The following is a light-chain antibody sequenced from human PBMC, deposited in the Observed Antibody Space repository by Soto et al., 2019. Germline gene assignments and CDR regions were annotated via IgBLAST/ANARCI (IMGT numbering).Light chain of an antibody. CDR2: EVI. Sequence: QSALTQPASVSGSPGQSITISCTGTSSDVGGYNYVSWYQQHPGKAPKLMIYEVINRPSGVSNRFSGSKSGNTASLTISGLQAEDEADYYCSSDTSTSAVLFGGGTKVTVL. CDR1: SSDVGGYNY. CDR3: SSDTSTSAVL. V-gene: IGLV2-14*01. J-gene: IGLJ2*01.